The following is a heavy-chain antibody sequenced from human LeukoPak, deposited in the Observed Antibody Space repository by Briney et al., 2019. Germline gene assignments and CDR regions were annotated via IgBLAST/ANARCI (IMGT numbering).Heavy chain of an antibody. Sequence: ASVKVSCKASGYTFTSYYMHWVRQAPGQGLEWMGIINPSGGSTSYAQKFQGRVTMTRDTSTSTVYMELSSLRSEDTAVYYCARVRTTVTSRDAFDIWGQGTMVTVSS. CDR1: GYTFTSYY. V-gene: IGHV1-46*01. CDR3: ARVRTTVTSRDAFDI. J-gene: IGHJ3*02. CDR2: INPSGGST. D-gene: IGHD4-17*01.